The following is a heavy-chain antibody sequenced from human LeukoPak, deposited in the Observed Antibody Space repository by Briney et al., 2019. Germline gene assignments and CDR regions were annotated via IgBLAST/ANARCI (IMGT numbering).Heavy chain of an antibody. V-gene: IGHV1-69*04. CDR1: GGTFSSYA. J-gene: IGHJ4*02. CDR3: ARDAHYDSSGYYGY. Sequence: SVKVSCKASGGTFSSYAISWVRQAPGQGLEWMGRIIPILGIAKYAQKFQGRVTITADKSTSTVYMELSSLRSEDTAVYYCARDAHYDSSGYYGYWGQGTLVTVSS. D-gene: IGHD3-22*01. CDR2: IIPILGIA.